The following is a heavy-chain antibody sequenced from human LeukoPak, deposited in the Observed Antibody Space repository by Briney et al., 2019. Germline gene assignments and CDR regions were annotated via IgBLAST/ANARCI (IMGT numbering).Heavy chain of an antibody. CDR2: ISGDGGST. CDR3: AKDMWRFGELDYDY. J-gene: IGHJ4*02. Sequence: GGSLRLSCAASRFTFDDYAMHWVRQAPGKGLEWVSLISGDGGSTYYADSVKGRFTISRDNSKNSLYLQMNSLRTEDTALYYCAKDMWRFGELDYDYWGQGTLVTVSS. V-gene: IGHV3-43*02. CDR1: RFTFDDYA. D-gene: IGHD3-10*01.